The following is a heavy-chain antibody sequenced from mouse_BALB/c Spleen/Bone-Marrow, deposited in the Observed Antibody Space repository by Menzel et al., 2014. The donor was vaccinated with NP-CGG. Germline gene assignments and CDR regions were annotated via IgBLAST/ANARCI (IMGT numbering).Heavy chain of an antibody. D-gene: IGHD2-13*01. J-gene: IGHJ3*01. V-gene: IGHV1S81*02. CDR3: TREGDSPFAY. CDR2: INPSNGGT. CDR1: GYTFTSYY. Sequence: VQLQQSGAELVKPGASVKLSCKASGYTFTSYYMYWVKQRPGQGLEWIGEINPSNGGTNFNEKFKSKATLTVDKSSSTAYMQLSSLTSEDSAVCYCTREGDSPFAYWGQGTLVTVSA.